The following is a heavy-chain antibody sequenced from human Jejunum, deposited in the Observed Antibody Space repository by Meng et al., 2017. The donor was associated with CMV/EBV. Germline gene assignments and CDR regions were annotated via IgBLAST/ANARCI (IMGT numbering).Heavy chain of an antibody. CDR1: GFTSSSYE. Sequence: SGFTSSSYEFNWVRQAPGKGLEWLSHINPGGTTIYYADSVKGRFTISRDDAKSSLYLQMSSLRADDTAVYYCARELPASWEPFDYWGQGTLVTVSS. D-gene: IGHD1-26*01. J-gene: IGHJ4*02. V-gene: IGHV3-48*03. CDR3: ARELPASWEPFDY. CDR2: INPGGTTI.